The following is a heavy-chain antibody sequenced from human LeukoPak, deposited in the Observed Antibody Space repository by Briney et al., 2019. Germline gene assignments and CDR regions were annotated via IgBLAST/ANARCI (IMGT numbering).Heavy chain of an antibody. CDR3: AKDLRSNFFYYMDV. CDR1: GFTFDDYA. CDR2: ISWNSGTI. J-gene: IGHJ6*03. Sequence: GRSLRLSCAASGFTFDDYAMHWVRQAPGKGLEWVSGISWNSGTIGYADSVKGRFTISRDNAKNSLYLQVNSLRAEDTALYYCAKDLRSNFFYYMDVWGRGTTVTVSS. D-gene: IGHD4-11*01. V-gene: IGHV3-9*01.